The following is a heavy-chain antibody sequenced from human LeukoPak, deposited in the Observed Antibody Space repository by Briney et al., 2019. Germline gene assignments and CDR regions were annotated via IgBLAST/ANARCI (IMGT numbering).Heavy chain of an antibody. CDR2: ISGGGGST. J-gene: IGHJ3*02. CDR3: AKGSTVVTTIDPFDI. V-gene: IGHV3-23*01. CDR1: GFTFTSYA. D-gene: IGHD4-23*01. Sequence: GGSLRLSCAASGFTFTSYAMSWVRQAPGRGLEWVSAISGGGGSTYYADSVKGRFTISRDSSKNTLFLQMNSLRAEDTAVYYCAKGSTVVTTIDPFDIWGQGTMVTVSS.